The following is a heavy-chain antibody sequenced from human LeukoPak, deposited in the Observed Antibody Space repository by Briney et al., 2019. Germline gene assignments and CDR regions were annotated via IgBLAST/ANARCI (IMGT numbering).Heavy chain of an antibody. V-gene: IGHV4-31*03. CDR3: ARDRSISWFFY. J-gene: IGHJ4*02. D-gene: IGHD6-13*01. CDR1: GASISSGGYY. Sequence: SETLSLTCTFPGASISSGGYYWSWIRQHPGEGLEWIGSIHYSGTTYYNPSLKGRVTISVDTSKNQFSLKLSSVTAADTAVYYCARDRSISWFFYWGQGTLVTVSS. CDR2: IHYSGTT.